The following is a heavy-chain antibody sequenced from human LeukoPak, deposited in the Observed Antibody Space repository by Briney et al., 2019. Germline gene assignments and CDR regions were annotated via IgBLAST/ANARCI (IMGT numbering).Heavy chain of an antibody. Sequence: SETLSLTCGVYGRSFSGYYWSWIRQPPGKGLEWIGEINHSGSTNYNPSLKSRVTISVDTSKNQFSLKLSSVTAADTAVYYCARGHTAVYYYGSGVFFDYWGQGTLVTVSS. CDR1: GRSFSGYY. D-gene: IGHD3-10*01. J-gene: IGHJ4*02. CDR2: INHSGST. CDR3: ARGHTAVYYYGSGVFFDY. V-gene: IGHV4-34*01.